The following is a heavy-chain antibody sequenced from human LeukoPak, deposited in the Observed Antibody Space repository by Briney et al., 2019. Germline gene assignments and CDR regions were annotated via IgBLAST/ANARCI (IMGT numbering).Heavy chain of an antibody. D-gene: IGHD6-13*01. Sequence: KPSETLSLTCTVSGGSVSSGSYYWSWIRQPPGKGLEWIGYIFYSGGTNYNPSLKSRVTISVDTSKNQFSLKLSSVTAADTAVYYCAVGNGIAATWGQGTLVTVSS. J-gene: IGHJ4*02. V-gene: IGHV4-61*01. CDR2: IFYSGGT. CDR1: GGSVSSGSYY. CDR3: AVGNGIAAT.